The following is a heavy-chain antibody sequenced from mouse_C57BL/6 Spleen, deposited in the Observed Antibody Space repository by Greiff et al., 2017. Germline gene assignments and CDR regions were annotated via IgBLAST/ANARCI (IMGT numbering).Heavy chain of an antibody. Sequence: EVQVVESGGGLVQPGGSMKLSCVASGFTFSNYWMNWVRQSPEKGLEWVAQIRLKSDNYATHYAESVKGRFTISRDDSKSSVYLQMNNLRAEDTGIYYCTGYLFGYGYDGYYVDDWGQGTTLTVSS. CDR1: GFTFSNYW. D-gene: IGHD2-3*01. V-gene: IGHV6-3*01. CDR3: TGYLFGYGYDGYYVDD. CDR2: IRLKSDNYAT. J-gene: IGHJ2*01.